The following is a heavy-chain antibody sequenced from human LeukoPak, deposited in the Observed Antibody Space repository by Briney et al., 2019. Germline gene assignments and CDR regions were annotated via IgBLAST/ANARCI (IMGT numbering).Heavy chain of an antibody. J-gene: IGHJ4*02. D-gene: IGHD2-15*01. V-gene: IGHV4-39*01. Sequence: SETLSLTCTVSGGSISSSSYYWGWIRQPPGKGLEWIGSICYSGSTYYNPSLKSRVTISVDTSKNQFSLKLSSVTAADTAVYYCARHDVLGYCSGGSCPYFDYWGQGTLVTVSS. CDR2: ICYSGST. CDR3: ARHDVLGYCSGGSCPYFDY. CDR1: GGSISSSSYY.